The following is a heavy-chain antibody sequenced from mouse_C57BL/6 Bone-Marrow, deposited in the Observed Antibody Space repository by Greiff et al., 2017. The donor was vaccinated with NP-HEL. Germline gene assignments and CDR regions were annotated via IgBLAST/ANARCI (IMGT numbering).Heavy chain of an antibody. J-gene: IGHJ3*01. V-gene: IGHV1-80*01. CDR3: ARGDY. CDR1: GYEFSNYW. Sequence: VQLQQSGAELVKPGASVKISCKASGYEFSNYWMNWVKQRPGKGLEWIGQIYPGDGDTNYNGKFKDKATLTADKSSNTAYMQLSRLTAEDSAVYSGARGDYGGQGTLVTVSA. CDR2: IYPGDGDT.